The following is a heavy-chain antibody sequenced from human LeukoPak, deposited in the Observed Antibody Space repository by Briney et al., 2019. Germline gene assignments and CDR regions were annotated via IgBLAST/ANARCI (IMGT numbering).Heavy chain of an antibody. D-gene: IGHD5-12*01. Sequence: GGSLRLSCAASGFTLSNYAMSWVRQAPGKGLEWVSGISGGGGSTYYADSVKGRFTISRDNSKNTLYLQMNSLRAEDTAVYYCVPEDVDMVVDWGQGTLVTVSS. CDR2: ISGGGGST. CDR3: VPEDVDMVVD. J-gene: IGHJ4*02. CDR1: GFTLSNYA. V-gene: IGHV3-23*01.